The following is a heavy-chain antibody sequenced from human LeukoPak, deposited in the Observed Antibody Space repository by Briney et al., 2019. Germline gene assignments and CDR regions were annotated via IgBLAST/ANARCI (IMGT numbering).Heavy chain of an antibody. V-gene: IGHV3-21*01. CDR1: GFTFSSYT. CDR3: ARGRDGYPGGY. Sequence: GGSLRLSCAVSGFTFSSYTMHWVCHAPGKGLEGVSSISSTKTYIYYADSVKGRFTISRDNAKNSLYLQMNSLRAEDTAMYYCARGRDGYPGGYWGQGTLVTVSS. CDR2: ISSTKTYI. D-gene: IGHD5-24*01. J-gene: IGHJ4*02.